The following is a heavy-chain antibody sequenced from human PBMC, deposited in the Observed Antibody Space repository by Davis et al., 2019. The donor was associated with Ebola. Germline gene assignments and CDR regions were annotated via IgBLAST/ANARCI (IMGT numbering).Heavy chain of an antibody. D-gene: IGHD6-13*01. CDR1: GYTFTSYA. CDR3: AREGSSSSWWGGYGMDV. Sequence: ASVKVSCKASGYTFTSYAMHWVRQAPGQGLEWMGWINTNTGNPTYAQGFTGRFVFSLDTSVSTAYLQISSLKAEDTAVYYCAREGSSSSWWGGYGMDVWGKGTTVTVSS. V-gene: IGHV7-4-1*02. CDR2: INTNTGNP. J-gene: IGHJ6*04.